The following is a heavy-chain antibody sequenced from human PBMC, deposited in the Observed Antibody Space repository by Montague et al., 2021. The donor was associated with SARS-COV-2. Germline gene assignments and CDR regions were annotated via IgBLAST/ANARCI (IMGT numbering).Heavy chain of an antibody. D-gene: IGHD3-9*01. Sequence: SLRLSCAASGFTFSSYAMHWVRQAPGKGLEWVAVISYDGSNKYYADSVKGRVTISRDNSKNTLYLQMNSLRAEDTAVYYCASGVLRYFDWLLYGGFDYWGQGTLVTVSS. CDR2: ISYDGSNK. CDR1: GFTFSSYA. J-gene: IGHJ4*02. CDR3: ASGVLRYFDWLLYGGFDY. V-gene: IGHV3-30-3*01.